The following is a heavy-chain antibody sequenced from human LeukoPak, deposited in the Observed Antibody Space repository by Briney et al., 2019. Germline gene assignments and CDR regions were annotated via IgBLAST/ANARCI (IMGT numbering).Heavy chain of an antibody. CDR2: IYHSGST. Sequence: SETLSLTCAVYGGSISNYYWSWIRQPPGKGLEWIGSIYHSGSTNYNPSLKSRVSISVDTSRNQFSLILSSVTAADTAVYYCARGRSPGTSYEAIDYWGQGTLVTVSS. CDR3: ARGRSPGTSYEAIDY. J-gene: IGHJ4*02. V-gene: IGHV4-59*01. CDR1: GGSISNYY. D-gene: IGHD3-10*01.